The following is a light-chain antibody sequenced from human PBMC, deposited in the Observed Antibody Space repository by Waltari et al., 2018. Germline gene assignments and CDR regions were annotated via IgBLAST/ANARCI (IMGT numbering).Light chain of an antibody. CDR1: QDIYNY. Sequence: DIQMTQSPSSLSASVGDRVTITCQASQDIYNYLNWYQQKPGKAPKRLIFDASSLKTGVPSRFSGSGSGTVFTLTISSLQPEDFATYYCQHYDNFPPITFGQGTRLDIQ. J-gene: IGKJ5*01. CDR3: QHYDNFPPIT. V-gene: IGKV1-33*01. CDR2: DAS.